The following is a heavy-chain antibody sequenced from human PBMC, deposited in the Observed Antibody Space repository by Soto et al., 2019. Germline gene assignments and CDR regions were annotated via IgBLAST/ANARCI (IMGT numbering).Heavy chain of an antibody. CDR1: GYTFTSYD. CDR2: MKPNSGNT. J-gene: IGHJ5*02. Sequence: GASVKVSCKASGYTFTSYDINWVRQATGQGLEWKGRMKPNSGNTGYAQKFQGRVTLTRNTSISTAYMELSSLISEDTAVYYCARGENWFDPWGQGTLVTVSS. CDR3: ARGENWFDP. V-gene: IGHV1-8*01.